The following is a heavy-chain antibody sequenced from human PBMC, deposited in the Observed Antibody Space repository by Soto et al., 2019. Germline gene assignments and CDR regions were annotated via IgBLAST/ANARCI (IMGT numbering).Heavy chain of an antibody. Sequence: GASVKVSCKASGYTFTSYYMHWVRQAPGQGLEWMGIINPSGGSTSYAQKFQGRVTMTRDTSTSTVYMELSSLRSEDTAMYYCARDGLRYFDWLTAHLDYWGQGTLVTVSS. J-gene: IGHJ4*02. CDR1: GYTFTSYY. CDR3: ARDGLRYFDWLTAHLDY. V-gene: IGHV1-46*01. CDR2: INPSGGST. D-gene: IGHD3-9*01.